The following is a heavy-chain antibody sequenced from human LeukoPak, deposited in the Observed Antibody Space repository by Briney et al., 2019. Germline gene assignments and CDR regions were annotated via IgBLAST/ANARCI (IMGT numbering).Heavy chain of an antibody. CDR3: ARLEGGSLNYFDY. Sequence: SETLSLTCAVYRGSFSGYYWSWIRQPPGKGLEWIGEINHSGSTNYNPSLKSRVTISVDTSKNQFSLKLSSVTAADTAVYYCARLEGGSLNYFDYWGQGTLVTVSS. J-gene: IGHJ4*02. V-gene: IGHV4-34*01. D-gene: IGHD1-26*01. CDR2: INHSGST. CDR1: RGSFSGYY.